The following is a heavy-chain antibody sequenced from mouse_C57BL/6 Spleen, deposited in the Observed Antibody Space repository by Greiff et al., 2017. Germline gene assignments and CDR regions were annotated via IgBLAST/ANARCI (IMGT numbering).Heavy chain of an antibody. CDR3: ARVATMVAERYFAV. V-gene: IGHV2-5*01. CDR1: GFSLTSYG. D-gene: IGHD2-2*01. Sequence: VQGVESGPGLVQPSQSLSITCTVSGFSLTSYGVHWVRQSPGKGLEWLGVIWRGGSTDYNAAFMSRLSITIDNSKSQVFFKMNSLQADDTAIYYCARVATMVAERYFAVWGTGTTVTVS. J-gene: IGHJ1*03. CDR2: IWRGGST.